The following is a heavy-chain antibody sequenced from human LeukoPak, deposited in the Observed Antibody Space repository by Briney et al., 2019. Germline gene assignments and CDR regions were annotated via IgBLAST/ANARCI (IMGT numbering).Heavy chain of an antibody. V-gene: IGHV1-8*01. CDR3: ARSPVGVRKKHDL. CDR2: MNPTSGHT. Sequence: ASVKVSCKASGYTFTSYDINWVRQAPGQGLEWMVWMNPTSGHTGYVQKFQGRITMTRDTSVSTAYMELNSLTSEDTAVYYCARSPVGVRKKHDLWGQATLVIVSS. CDR1: GYTFTSYD. D-gene: IGHD3-10*01. J-gene: IGHJ5*02.